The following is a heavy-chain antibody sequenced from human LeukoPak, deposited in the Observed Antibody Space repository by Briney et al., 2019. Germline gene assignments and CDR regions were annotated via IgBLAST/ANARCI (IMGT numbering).Heavy chain of an antibody. CDR2: INPNSGGT. Sequence: GASVKVSCKASGYTFTGYYMHWVRQAPGQGLEWMGWINPNSGGTNYAQKFQGRVTMTRDTSISTAYMELSRLRSDDTAVYYCARVTGNYYDSSGFGAFDIWGQGTMVTVSS. J-gene: IGHJ3*02. CDR1: GYTFTGYY. V-gene: IGHV1-2*02. D-gene: IGHD3-22*01. CDR3: ARVTGNYYDSSGFGAFDI.